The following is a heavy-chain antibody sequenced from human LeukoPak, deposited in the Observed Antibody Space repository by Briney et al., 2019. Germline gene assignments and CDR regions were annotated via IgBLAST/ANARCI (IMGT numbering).Heavy chain of an antibody. CDR2: ISYSGST. J-gene: IGHJ4*02. D-gene: IGHD1-20*01. Sequence: PSETLSLTCTVSGGSISSSDYYWGWIRQPPGKGLEWIGSISYSGSTYYNPSLKSRVTISVDTSKNQFSLKLGSVTAADTAVYYCAREGYNWNYVDYWGQGTLVTVSS. CDR1: GGSISSSDYY. CDR3: AREGYNWNYVDY. V-gene: IGHV4-39*07.